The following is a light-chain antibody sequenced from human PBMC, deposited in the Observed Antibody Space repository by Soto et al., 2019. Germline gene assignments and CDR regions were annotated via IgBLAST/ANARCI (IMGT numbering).Light chain of an antibody. J-gene: IGKJ1*01. CDR3: QQFGYSLWT. Sequence: VLTQSPDTLSLSPGERATLSCRASQRVSSRFFAWYQQKPAQAPRLLIYGTSTRAAGIQDRFGGAGSGTDFTLTISRLEPEDFAVYYCQQFGYSLWTFGQGTKVEI. CDR1: QRVSSRF. CDR2: GTS. V-gene: IGKV3-20*01.